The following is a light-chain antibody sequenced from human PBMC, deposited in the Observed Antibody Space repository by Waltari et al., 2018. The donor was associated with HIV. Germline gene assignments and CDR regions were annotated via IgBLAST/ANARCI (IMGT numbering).Light chain of an antibody. J-gene: IGKJ2*03. V-gene: IGKV2-28*01. CDR2: LGS. CDR3: MQALQTPYS. Sequence: DIVMTQSPLSLPVTPGEPASISCRSSQSLLHSNGYNYLDWYLQKPGQSPQLLIYLGSNRAAGVPDRFSGSGSGTDFTRKNSRVEAEDVGVYDCMQALQTPYSFGQGTKLEIK. CDR1: QSLLHSNGYNY.